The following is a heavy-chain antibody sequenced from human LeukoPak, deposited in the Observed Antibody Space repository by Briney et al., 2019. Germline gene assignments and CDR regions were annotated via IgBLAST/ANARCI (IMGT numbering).Heavy chain of an antibody. Sequence: ASVKVSCKASGYTFTNYGISWVRQAPGQGLEWMGWINGYNGNTNYSQKFQDRVTMTTDTSTSTAYMEMRSLRYDDAAVYYCARGWPYNNHSKNRKDKFDYWGQGTLVTVSS. CDR3: ARGWPYNNHSKNRKDKFDY. CDR2: INGYNGNT. V-gene: IGHV1-18*01. D-gene: IGHD3-10*01. J-gene: IGHJ4*02. CDR1: GYTFTNYG.